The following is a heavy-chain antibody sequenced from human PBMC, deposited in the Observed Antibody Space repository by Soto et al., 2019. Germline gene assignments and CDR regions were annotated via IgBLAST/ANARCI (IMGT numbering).Heavy chain of an antibody. CDR3: ASGGPTMVRGVTEHRFDY. CDR1: GYTFTSYY. J-gene: IGHJ4*02. D-gene: IGHD3-10*01. CDR2: INPSGGST. V-gene: IGHV1-46*01. Sequence: ASVKVSCKASGYTFTSYYMHWVRQAPGQGLEWMGIINPSGGSTSYAQRFQGRVTMTRDTSTSTVYMELSSLRSEDTAVYYCASGGPTMVRGVTEHRFDYCGQGTLVTVSS.